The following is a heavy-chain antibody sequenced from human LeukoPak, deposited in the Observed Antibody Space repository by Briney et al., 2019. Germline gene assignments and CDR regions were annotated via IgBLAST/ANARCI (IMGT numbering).Heavy chain of an antibody. V-gene: IGHV1-2*06. CDR2: INPNSGGT. CDR1: GFTFTGYY. Sequence: ASVKVSCMASGFTFTGYYMHWVRQAPGQGLEWMGRINPNSGGTNYAQKFQGRVTMTRDTSITTAYMELTSLRSDDTAVYYCARDLFYSVSGTYYNVGRVFNYWGQGTLVTVSS. J-gene: IGHJ4*02. CDR3: ARDLFYSVSGTYYNVGRVFNY. D-gene: IGHD3-10*01.